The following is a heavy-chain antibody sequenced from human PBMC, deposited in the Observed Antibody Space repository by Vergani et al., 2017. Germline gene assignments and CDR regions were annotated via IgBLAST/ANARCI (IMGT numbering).Heavy chain of an antibody. Sequence: EVQLLESGGDLVQPGGSLRLSCAASGFTFSSYSMNWVRQAPGKGLEWVSYISSSSSTIYYADSVKGRFTISRDNAKNSLYLQMNSLRAEDTAVYYCARGSEVGFDYWGQGTLVTVSS. CDR2: ISSSSSTI. J-gene: IGHJ4*02. D-gene: IGHD3-16*01. V-gene: IGHV3-48*01. CDR3: ARGSEVGFDY. CDR1: GFTFSSYS.